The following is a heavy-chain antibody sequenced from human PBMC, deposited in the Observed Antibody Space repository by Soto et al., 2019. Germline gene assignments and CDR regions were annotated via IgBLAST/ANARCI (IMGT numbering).Heavy chain of an antibody. D-gene: IGHD6-13*01. CDR1: GFTFSGSA. CDR3: AEDISSRYFAL. V-gene: IGHV3-23*01. Sequence: PGGSLRLSCAASGFTFSGSAMSWVRQAPGKGLEWVSSISGTVSGTYYADSVKGRFTISRDNSKNMLYLQMKIQRAGDTAIYHCAEDISSRYFALWGQGTRVT. CDR2: ISGTVSGT. J-gene: IGHJ4*02.